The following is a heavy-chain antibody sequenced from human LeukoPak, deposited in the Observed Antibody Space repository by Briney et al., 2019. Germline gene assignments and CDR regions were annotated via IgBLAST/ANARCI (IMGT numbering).Heavy chain of an antibody. CDR3: ARVDNYYDSSGPLYYFDY. CDR1: GYSISSGYY. Sequence: PSETLSLTCTVSGYSISSGYYWGWIRQPPGTGLEWIGSIYHSGSTYYNPSLKSRVTISVDTSKNQFSLKLSSVTAADTAVYYCARVDNYYDSSGPLYYFDYWGQGTLVTVSS. J-gene: IGHJ4*02. CDR2: IYHSGST. D-gene: IGHD3-22*01. V-gene: IGHV4-38-2*02.